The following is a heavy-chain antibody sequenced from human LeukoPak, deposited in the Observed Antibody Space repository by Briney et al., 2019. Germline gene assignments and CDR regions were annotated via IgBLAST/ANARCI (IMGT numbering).Heavy chain of an antibody. Sequence: SQTLSLTCAISGDTVSSSGVTWNWIRQPPSRRLEWLGRTYYRSKWYNDYAVSVKSRITINPDTSRNQFSLQLNPVTPEDTAVYYCTRQAYRRFDPWGQGTLVTVSP. CDR2: TYYRSKWYN. V-gene: IGHV6-1*01. CDR3: TRQAYRRFDP. J-gene: IGHJ5*02. D-gene: IGHD3-16*02. CDR1: GDTVSSSGVT.